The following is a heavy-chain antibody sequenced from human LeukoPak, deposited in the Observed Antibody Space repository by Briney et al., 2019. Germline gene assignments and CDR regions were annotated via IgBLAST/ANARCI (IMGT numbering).Heavy chain of an antibody. V-gene: IGHV4-59*01. CDR3: AREVGQLDGDWFDP. J-gene: IGHJ5*02. CDR2: IYDGGNT. Sequence: SETLSLTCTVSLGSFTSYYWSWIRQPPGKGLEWIAYIYDGGNTNYNPSLKSRVTISVDTSKNQFSLKLSSVTAADTAVYYCAREVGQLDGDWFDPWGQGTLVTVSS. CDR1: LGSFTSYY. D-gene: IGHD6-13*01.